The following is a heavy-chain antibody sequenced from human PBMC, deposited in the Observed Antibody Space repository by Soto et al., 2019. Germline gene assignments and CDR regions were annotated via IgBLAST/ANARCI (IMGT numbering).Heavy chain of an antibody. CDR3: AIISSWHSYFDY. CDR2: INPNSGGT. D-gene: IGHD6-13*01. CDR1: GYTFTGYY. Sequence: ASVKVSCKASGYTFTGYYMHWVRQAPGQGLEWMGWINPNSGGTNYAQKFQGRVTMTRDTSISTAYMELSRLRSDDTAVYYCAIISSWHSYFDYWGQGTMVTVYS. J-gene: IGHJ4*02. V-gene: IGHV1-2*02.